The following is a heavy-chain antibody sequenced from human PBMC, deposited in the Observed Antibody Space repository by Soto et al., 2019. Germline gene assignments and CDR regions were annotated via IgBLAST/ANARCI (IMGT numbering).Heavy chain of an antibody. CDR2: ISYDGSNK. J-gene: IGHJ3*02. Sequence: GGSLRLSCEASGFTFSSYNMNWVRQAPGKGLEWVAVISYDGSNKYYADSVKGRFTISRDNSKNTLYLQMNSLRAEDTAVYYCAKDAGTQTDAFDIWGQGTMVTVSS. CDR1: GFTFSSYN. V-gene: IGHV3-30*18. D-gene: IGHD3-10*01. CDR3: AKDAGTQTDAFDI.